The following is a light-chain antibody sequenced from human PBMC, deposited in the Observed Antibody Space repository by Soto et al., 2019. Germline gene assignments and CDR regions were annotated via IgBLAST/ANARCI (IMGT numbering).Light chain of an antibody. J-gene: IGKJ1*01. CDR2: GAS. V-gene: IGKV3-15*01. CDR3: KQCNNWPRT. Sequence: EIVMTQSPATLSVSPGEGATLSCRASQSISSDLAWYQQKPGQAPRLLIYGASTRATGIPARFSGSGSGTEFALTIRSLQSEDFAVYYCKQCNNWPRTFGQGTKVDIK. CDR1: QSISSD.